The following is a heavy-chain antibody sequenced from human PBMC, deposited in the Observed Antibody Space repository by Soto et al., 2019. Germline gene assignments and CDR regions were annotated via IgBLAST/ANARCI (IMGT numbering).Heavy chain of an antibody. CDR2: ISAYNGNT. Sequence: QVQLVQSGAEVKKPGASVKVSCKASGYTFTSYGISWVRQAPGQGLEWMGWISAYNGNTNYAQTLQGRVTMTAEQAVGPAHRELRSLGSYGPAVYYCARGVGWEPLDYWGQGTLVTVSS. CDR3: ARGVGWEPLDY. V-gene: IGHV1-18*01. J-gene: IGHJ4*02. CDR1: GYTFTSYG. D-gene: IGHD1-26*01.